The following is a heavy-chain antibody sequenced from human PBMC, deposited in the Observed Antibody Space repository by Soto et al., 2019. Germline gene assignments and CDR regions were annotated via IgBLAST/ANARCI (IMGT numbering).Heavy chain of an antibody. J-gene: IGHJ4*02. CDR1: GGTFSSYA. CDR3: ARDTNGVTQIGPFDY. Sequence: SVKVSCKASGGTFSSYAISWVRQAPGQGLEWMGGIIPIFGTANYAQKFQGRVTITADESTSTAYMELSSLRSEDTAVYYCARDTNGVTQIGPFDYWGQGTLVTVSS. D-gene: IGHD2-8*01. CDR2: IIPIFGTA. V-gene: IGHV1-69*13.